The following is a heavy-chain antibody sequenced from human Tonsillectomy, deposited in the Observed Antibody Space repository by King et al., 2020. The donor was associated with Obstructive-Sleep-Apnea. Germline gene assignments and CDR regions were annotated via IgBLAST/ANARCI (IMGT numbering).Heavy chain of an antibody. D-gene: IGHD6-19*01. J-gene: IGHJ4*02. V-gene: IGHV4-59*01. CDR1: GGSISSYY. CDR3: ARGPVGQWLVLDY. CDR2: FYYSGST. Sequence: QLQESGPGLVKPSETLSLTCTVSGGSISSYYWSWIRQPPGKGLAWIGYFYYSGSTNYNPSLKSRVTISVDTSKNQFSLKLSSVTAADPAVYYCARGPVGQWLVLDYWGQGTLVTVSS.